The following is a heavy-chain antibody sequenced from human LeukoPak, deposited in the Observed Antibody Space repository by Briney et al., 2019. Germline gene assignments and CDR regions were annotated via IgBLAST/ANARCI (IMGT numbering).Heavy chain of an antibody. CDR3: ARGYGGYSDY. CDR2: IYYSGST. CDR1: GGSISSYY. V-gene: IGHV4-59*01. J-gene: IGHJ4*02. D-gene: IGHD4-23*01. Sequence: SETLSLTCTVSGGSISSYYWSWIRQPPGKGLEWIGYIYYSGSTNYNPSLKSRVTISVDTSKNQFSLKLSSVTAADTAVYYCARGYGGYSDYWGQGTLVTVSS.